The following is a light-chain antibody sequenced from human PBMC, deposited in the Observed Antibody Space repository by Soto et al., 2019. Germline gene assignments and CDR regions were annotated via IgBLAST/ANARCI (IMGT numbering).Light chain of an antibody. J-gene: IGLJ2*01. CDR2: ANS. V-gene: IGLV1-47*01. CDR1: SSNIGSNY. CDR3: ATWDDSLRGVL. Sequence: QAVVTQPPSASGTPGQRVTISCSGGSSNIGSNYAYWYRQLPGTAPKLVIYANSQRPSGVPDRFSGSKSGTSASLAISGLRSEDEADHYCATWDDSLRGVLFGGGTQLTVL.